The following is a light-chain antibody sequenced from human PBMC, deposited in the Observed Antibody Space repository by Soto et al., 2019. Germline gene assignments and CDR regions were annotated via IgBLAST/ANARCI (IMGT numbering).Light chain of an antibody. CDR2: RNN. CDR1: SSNIGSNY. V-gene: IGLV1-47*01. J-gene: IGLJ3*02. CDR3: AAWDDSLSGWV. Sequence: QSVLTQPPSASGTPGQRVTISCSGSSSNIGSNYVYWYQQLPGTAPKLLIYRNNQRPSGVPDRFSDSKSGTSASLAISGLRSEDEDEYYCAAWDDSLSGWVVGGGTKLTVL.